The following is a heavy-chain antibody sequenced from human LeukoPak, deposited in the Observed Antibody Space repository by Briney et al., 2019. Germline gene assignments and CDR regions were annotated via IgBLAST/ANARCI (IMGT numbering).Heavy chain of an antibody. CDR3: ARGYGSGSYYYYGMDV. Sequence: SGGSLKISCTASGYRFNSYFIAWVRQMPGKGLEWMGIIFPGDSDTTYSPSFQGQVTISVDKSISTAYLQWSSLKASDTAIYYCARGYGSGSYYYYGMDVWGQGTTVTVSS. V-gene: IGHV5-51*01. J-gene: IGHJ6*02. D-gene: IGHD3-10*01. CDR1: GYRFNSYF. CDR2: IFPGDSDT.